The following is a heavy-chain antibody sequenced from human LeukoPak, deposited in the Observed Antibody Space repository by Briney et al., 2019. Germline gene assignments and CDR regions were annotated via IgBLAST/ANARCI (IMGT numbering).Heavy chain of an antibody. J-gene: IGHJ4*02. Sequence: PGGSLRLSCAASGFTFTNYAMAWVRQAPGEGLEWVSAISGSGDSTYYADSVKGRFTISRDNSKNTLYVQMNSLRAEDTAVYYCARVPYRYYGSGSFQFDYWGQGTLVTVSS. CDR2: ISGSGDST. CDR3: ARVPYRYYGSGSFQFDY. D-gene: IGHD3-10*01. CDR1: GFTFTNYA. V-gene: IGHV3-23*01.